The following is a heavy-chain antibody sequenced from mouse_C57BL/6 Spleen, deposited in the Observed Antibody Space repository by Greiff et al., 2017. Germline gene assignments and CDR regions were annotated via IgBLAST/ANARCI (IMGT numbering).Heavy chain of an antibody. CDR3: ARFIYYGSSYHYAMDY. D-gene: IGHD1-1*01. CDR1: GFTFSDYG. CDR2: ISSGSSTI. Sequence: EVKLMESGGGLVKPGGSLKLSCAASGFTFSDYGMHWVRQAPEKGLAWVAYISSGSSTIYYADTVKGRFTISRDNAKNTLFLQMTSLRSEDTAMYYCARFIYYGSSYHYAMDYWGQGTSVTVSS. V-gene: IGHV5-17*01. J-gene: IGHJ4*01.